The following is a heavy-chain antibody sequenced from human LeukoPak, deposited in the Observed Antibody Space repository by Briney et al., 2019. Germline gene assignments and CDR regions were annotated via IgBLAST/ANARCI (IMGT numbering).Heavy chain of an antibody. V-gene: IGHV1-2*02. CDR3: AREVDTAMVALDY. CDR2: INPNSGGT. D-gene: IGHD5-18*01. J-gene: IGHJ4*02. CDR1: GYTLTGYY. Sequence: ASVKVSCKASGYTLTGYYMHWVRQAPGQGLEWMGWINPNSGGTNYAQKFQGRVTMTRDTSISTAYMELSRLRSDDTAVYYCAREVDTAMVALDYWGQGTLVTVSS.